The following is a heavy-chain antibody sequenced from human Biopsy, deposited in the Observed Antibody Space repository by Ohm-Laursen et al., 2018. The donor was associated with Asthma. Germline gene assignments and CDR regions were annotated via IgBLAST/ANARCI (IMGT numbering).Heavy chain of an antibody. CDR3: ARKAGSCISRTCYSLDF. CDR2: INPVFGTT. Sequence: SEKASCKSLGGTFDTYVIGWARQAPGQGLEWIGVINPVFGTTTYPQKFQDRVTITADDSTSTVYMELSRLRSEDTAVYYCARKAGSCISRTCYSLDFWGQGTLVTVSS. J-gene: IGHJ4*02. CDR1: GGTFDTYV. D-gene: IGHD2-2*01. V-gene: IGHV1-69*13.